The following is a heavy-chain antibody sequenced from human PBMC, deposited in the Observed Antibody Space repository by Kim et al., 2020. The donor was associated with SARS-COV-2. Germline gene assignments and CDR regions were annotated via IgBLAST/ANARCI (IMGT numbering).Heavy chain of an antibody. Sequence: DSVKGRFTISRDNAKNSLYLQMNSLRAEDTAVYYCARAANYYGSGSLRGYWGQGTLVTVSS. CDR3: ARAANYYGSGSLRGY. J-gene: IGHJ4*02. D-gene: IGHD3-10*01. V-gene: IGHV3-21*01.